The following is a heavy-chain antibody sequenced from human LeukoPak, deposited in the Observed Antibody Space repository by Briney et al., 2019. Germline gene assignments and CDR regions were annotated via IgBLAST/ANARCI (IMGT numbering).Heavy chain of an antibody. J-gene: IGHJ4*02. CDR1: GFTLNRYW. V-gene: IGHV3-7*01. CDR2: INEDGGER. D-gene: IGHD1-14*01. CDR3: ARGGNLEN. Sequence: GGSLRLSCAASGFTLNRYWMSWVRQAPGKGLEWVANINEDGGERQYVDSVKGRFTISRDNAENSLYLQMNSLRAEDTAVYYCARGGNLENWGGGTLVTVSS.